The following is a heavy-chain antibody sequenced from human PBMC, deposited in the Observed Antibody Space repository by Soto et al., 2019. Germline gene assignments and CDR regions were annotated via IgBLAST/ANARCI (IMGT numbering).Heavy chain of an antibody. J-gene: IGHJ4*02. Sequence: GSLRLSCAVSGSRFSFNNYWMHWVRQAPGKAMVWVSHINHDGTNTKYATSVKGRFTISRDNAKDTLYLQMDSVRVEDTAVYFCVREPWGFSGSWYDYWGQGTLVTVSS. CDR2: INHDGTNT. CDR3: VREPWGFSGSWYDY. D-gene: IGHD6-13*01. CDR1: GSRFSFNNYW. V-gene: IGHV3-74*01.